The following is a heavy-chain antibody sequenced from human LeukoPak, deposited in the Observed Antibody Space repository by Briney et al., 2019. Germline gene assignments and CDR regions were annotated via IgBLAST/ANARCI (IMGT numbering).Heavy chain of an antibody. J-gene: IGHJ4*02. D-gene: IGHD3-22*01. CDR1: GGSISTYY. CDR2: VYYSGST. V-gene: IGHV4-59*12. Sequence: SETLSLTCTVSGGSISTYYWSWIRQPPGKGLEWIGYVYYSGSTDYNPSLKSRVTMSVDTSKNQFSLKLSSVTAADTAVYYCARGQYDSSGYCLDYWGQGTLVTVSS. CDR3: ARGQYDSSGYCLDY.